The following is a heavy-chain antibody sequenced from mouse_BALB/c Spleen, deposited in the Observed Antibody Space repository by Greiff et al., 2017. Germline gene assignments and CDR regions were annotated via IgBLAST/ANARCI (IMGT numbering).Heavy chain of an antibody. V-gene: IGHV3-1*02. D-gene: IGHD1-1*01. CDR1: GYSFTSGYS. CDR3: ARTALYGGSYWFAY. Sequence: EVQLQESGPDLAKPSQSLSLSCTVSGYSFTSGYSWHWIRQPPGNQLEWMGYIPYSGSTNYNPSLKSRISITRDTSKNRFFLQLNSMTTEDTATYYYARTALYGGSYWFAYWGQGTLVTVSA. CDR2: IPYSGST. J-gene: IGHJ3*01.